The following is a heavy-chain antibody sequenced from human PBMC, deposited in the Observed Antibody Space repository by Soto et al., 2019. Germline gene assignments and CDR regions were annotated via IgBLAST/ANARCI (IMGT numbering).Heavy chain of an antibody. J-gene: IGHJ4*02. CDR1: GYSFTSYA. D-gene: IGHD6-13*01. V-gene: IGHV1-3*01. Sequence: QVQLVQSGAEVKKPGASVKVSCKASGYSFTSYAMHWVRQAPGQRLEWMGWINGGNGNTKYSQKFQGRVTITRDTPERTAYIELGTVRSEDTAVYYCGTETLSSWLRSGNFDYWGQGTLVTVSS. CDR3: GTETLSSWLRSGNFDY. CDR2: INGGNGNT.